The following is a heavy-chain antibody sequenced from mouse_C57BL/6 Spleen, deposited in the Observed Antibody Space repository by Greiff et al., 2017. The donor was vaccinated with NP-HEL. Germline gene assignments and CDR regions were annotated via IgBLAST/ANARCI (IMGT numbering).Heavy chain of an antibody. V-gene: IGHV1-61*01. Sequence: QVQLQQPGAELVRPGSSVKLSCKASGYTFTSYWMDWVKQRPGQGLEWIGNIYPSDSETHYNQKFKDKATLTVDKSSSTAYMQLSSLTSEDSAVYYCARSAYSNFDYWGQGTTLTVSS. CDR3: ARSAYSNFDY. J-gene: IGHJ2*01. D-gene: IGHD2-5*01. CDR1: GYTFTSYW. CDR2: IYPSDSET.